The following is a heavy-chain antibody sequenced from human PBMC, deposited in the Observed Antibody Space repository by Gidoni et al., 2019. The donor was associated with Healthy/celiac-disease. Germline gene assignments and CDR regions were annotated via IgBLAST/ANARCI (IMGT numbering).Heavy chain of an antibody. V-gene: IGHV3-23*01. J-gene: IGHJ4*02. D-gene: IGHD1-26*01. Sequence: EVQLLESGGGLVQPGGYLGLSCAASGFPFSSYAMSWVRQAPGKGLEWVSAISGRGCSTYYADSVKGRFTISRDNSKNTLYLQMNSLRAEDTAVYYCAKGGSSAGATDYWGQGTLVTVSS. CDR1: GFPFSSYA. CDR3: AKGGSSAGATDY. CDR2: ISGRGCST.